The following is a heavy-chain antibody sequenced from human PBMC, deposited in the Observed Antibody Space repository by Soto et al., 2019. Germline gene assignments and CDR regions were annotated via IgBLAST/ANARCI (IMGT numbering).Heavy chain of an antibody. CDR2: IYYSGST. CDR1: GGSISSSSYY. J-gene: IGHJ6*03. CDR3: ARGIAAPGIYYYYYMDV. Sequence: TSETLSLTCTVSGGSISSSSYYWGWIRQPPGKGLEWIGSIYYSGSTYYNPSLKSRVTISVDTSKNQFSLKLSSVTAADTAVYYCARGIAAPGIYYYYYMDVWGKGTTVTVSS. D-gene: IGHD6-13*01. V-gene: IGHV4-39*01.